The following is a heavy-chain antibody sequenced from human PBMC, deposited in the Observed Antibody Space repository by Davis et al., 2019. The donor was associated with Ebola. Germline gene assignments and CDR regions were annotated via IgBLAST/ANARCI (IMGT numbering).Heavy chain of an antibody. CDR3: TRWLGRYNWNYDRYYYYGMDV. CDR2: IRSKAYGGTT. CDR1: GFTFGDYA. V-gene: IGHV3-49*03. D-gene: IGHD1-7*01. J-gene: IGHJ6*02. Sequence: GESLKISCTASGFTFGDYAMSWLRQAPGKGLEWVGFIRSKAYGGTTEYAASVKGRFTISRADSKRIAYLQMNSLKTEDTAVYYGTRWLGRYNWNYDRYYYYGMDVWGQGTTVTVSS.